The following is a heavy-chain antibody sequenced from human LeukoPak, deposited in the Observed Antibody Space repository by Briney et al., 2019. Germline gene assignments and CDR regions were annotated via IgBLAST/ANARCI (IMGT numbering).Heavy chain of an antibody. CDR2: IYSGGST. J-gene: IGHJ4*02. CDR3: AKGMISRMEPNFFDY. D-gene: IGHD1-1*01. V-gene: IGHV3-53*01. CDR1: GFTFSDYY. Sequence: GGSLRLSCAASGFTFSDYYMSWVRQAPGKGLEWVSVIYSGGSTYYADSVKGRFTISRDNAENSLYLQMNSLRAEDTAVYYCAKGMISRMEPNFFDYWGQGTLVTVSS.